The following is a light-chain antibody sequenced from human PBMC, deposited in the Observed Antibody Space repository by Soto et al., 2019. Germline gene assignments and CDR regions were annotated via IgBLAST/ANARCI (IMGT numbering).Light chain of an antibody. J-gene: IGKJ4*01. CDR3: QQYGSSPS. V-gene: IGKV3-20*01. Sequence: EKVLSQSPDTPSFSPGGRVTPSCRASQTVGSRYLAWYQHKPGQAPRLLIYGASSRATGIPDRFSGSGSGTEFTLTIGRLEPEDFAVYYCQQYGSSPSFGGGTKV. CDR2: GAS. CDR1: QTVGSRY.